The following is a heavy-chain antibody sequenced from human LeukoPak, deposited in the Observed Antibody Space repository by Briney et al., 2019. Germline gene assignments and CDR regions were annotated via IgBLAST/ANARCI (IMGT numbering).Heavy chain of an antibody. Sequence: GGSLRLSCAASGFTVSSNYMSWVRQAPGKGLEWVSVIYSGGIYNDGTTNYGDSVKGRFTISRDNAKNSLYLQMNSLRAEDTAVYYCARDSLARVAAASHFDYWGQGTLVTVSS. CDR1: GFTVSSNY. CDR3: ARDSLARVAAASHFDY. D-gene: IGHD6-13*01. V-gene: IGHV3-53*01. J-gene: IGHJ4*02. CDR2: IYSGGIYNDGTT.